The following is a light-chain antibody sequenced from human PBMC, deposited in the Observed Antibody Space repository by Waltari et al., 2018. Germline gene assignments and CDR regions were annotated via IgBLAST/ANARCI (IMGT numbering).Light chain of an antibody. CDR1: SSSIGSNT. V-gene: IGLV1-44*01. Sequence: QSVLTQPPSASGTPGQRVTISCSGSSSSIGSNTVNWYQHLPGTAPKLLTYSNSQRPSGGPGRFSGSKSGTSASLAISGLQSEDEADYYCAAWDDSLNGVVFGGGTKLAVL. J-gene: IGLJ2*01. CDR3: AAWDDSLNGVV. CDR2: SNS.